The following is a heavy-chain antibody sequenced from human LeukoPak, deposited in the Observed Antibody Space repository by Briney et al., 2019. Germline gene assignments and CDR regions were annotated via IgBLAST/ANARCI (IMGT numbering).Heavy chain of an antibody. D-gene: IGHD5-18*01. J-gene: IGHJ4*02. V-gene: IGHV3-21*01. CDR2: ISSSSSYI. CDR3: ARDLGIQLWSFDY. Sequence: PGGSLRLSCAASGFTFSSYSMNWVRQAPGKGLEWVSSISSSSSYIYYADSVKGRFTISRDNAKNSLYLQMNSLRAEDTAVYYCARDLGIQLWSFDYWDQGTLVTVSS. CDR1: GFTFSSYS.